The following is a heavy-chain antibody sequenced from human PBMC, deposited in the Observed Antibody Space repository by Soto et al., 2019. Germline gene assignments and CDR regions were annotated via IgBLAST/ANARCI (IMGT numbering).Heavy chain of an antibody. CDR2: ISSSGSTI. CDR3: ARDWELHAFDI. D-gene: IGHD1-26*01. CDR1: GFTFSSYE. Sequence: GGSLRLSCAASGFTFSSYEMNWVRQAPGKGLEWVSYISSSGSTIYYADSVKGRFTISRDNAKNSLYLQMNSLRAEDTAVYYCARDWELHAFDIWGKGTMVTVSS. V-gene: IGHV3-48*03. J-gene: IGHJ3*02.